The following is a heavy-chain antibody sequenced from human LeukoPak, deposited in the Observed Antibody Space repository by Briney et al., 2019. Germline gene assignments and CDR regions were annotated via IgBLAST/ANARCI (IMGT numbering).Heavy chain of an antibody. D-gene: IGHD3-10*01. CDR2: IYGADST. CDR1: GFPVSSNY. J-gene: IGHJ6*02. CDR3: ARSGFGVLYYYGMDV. V-gene: IGHV3-66*01. Sequence: GGSLRLSCAASGFPVSSNYMSWVRQAPGKGLEWVSIIYGADSTYYADSVKGRFTISRDNSKNTLYLQMNSLRAEDTAVYYCARSGFGVLYYYGMDVWGQGTTVTVSS.